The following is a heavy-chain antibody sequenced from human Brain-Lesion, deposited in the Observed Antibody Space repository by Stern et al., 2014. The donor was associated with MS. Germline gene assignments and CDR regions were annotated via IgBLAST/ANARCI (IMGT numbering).Heavy chain of an antibody. Sequence: QVQLVQSGAEVKKTGSSVKVSCQASGNTFTNRYLHWVRQAPGQALEWMGWITPFTGNTNYAQNFQDRVTITMDRSMSTAYMDLSSLRSDDTAIYFCAEGGSYGFVYWSQGTLVTVSS. CDR2: ITPFTGNT. CDR3: AEGGSYGFVY. V-gene: IGHV1-45*02. J-gene: IGHJ4*02. D-gene: IGHD4-17*01. CDR1: GNTFTNRY.